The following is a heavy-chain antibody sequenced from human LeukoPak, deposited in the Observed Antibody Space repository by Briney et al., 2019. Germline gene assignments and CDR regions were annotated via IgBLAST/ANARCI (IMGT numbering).Heavy chain of an antibody. CDR3: ARDPGPSNYYGSGSYYRPENWFDP. CDR1: GDSVSSDSAA. J-gene: IGHJ5*02. V-gene: IGHV6-1*01. Sequence: SQTLSLTCAIFGDSVSSDSAAWNWIRQSPSRGLEWLGRTFYRSKWYNDYAVSVKSRITINPDTSKNQFSLQLNSVTPEDTAVYYCARDPGPSNYYGSGSYYRPENWFDPWGQGTLVTVSS. CDR2: TFYRSKWYN. D-gene: IGHD3-10*01.